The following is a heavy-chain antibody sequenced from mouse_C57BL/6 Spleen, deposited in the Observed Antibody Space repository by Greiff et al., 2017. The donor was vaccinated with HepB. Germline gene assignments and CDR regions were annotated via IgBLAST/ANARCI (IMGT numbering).Heavy chain of an antibody. D-gene: IGHD1-1*01. CDR2: IDPEDGDT. Sequence: VHVKQSGAELVRPGASVKLSCTASGFNIKDYYMHWVKQRPEQGLEWIGRIDPEDGDTEYAPKFQGKATMTADTSSNTAYLQLSSLTSEDTAVYYCILYYYGSSYPAWFAYWGQGTLVTVSA. J-gene: IGHJ3*01. V-gene: IGHV14-1*01. CDR3: ILYYYGSSYPAWFAY. CDR1: GFNIKDYY.